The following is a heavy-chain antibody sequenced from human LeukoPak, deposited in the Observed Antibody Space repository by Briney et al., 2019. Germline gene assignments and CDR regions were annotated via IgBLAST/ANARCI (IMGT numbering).Heavy chain of an antibody. V-gene: IGHV3-23*01. CDR1: GFTFSSYA. J-gene: IGHJ4*02. CDR3: DASRYYYGSGSYGLYYFDY. Sequence: PGGSLRLSCAASGFTFSSYAMSWVRQAPGKGLEWVSAISGSGGSTYYADSVKGRFTISRDNSKNTLYLQMNSLRAEDTAVYYCDASRYYYGSGSYGLYYFDYWGQGTLVTVSS. CDR2: ISGSGGST. D-gene: IGHD3-10*01.